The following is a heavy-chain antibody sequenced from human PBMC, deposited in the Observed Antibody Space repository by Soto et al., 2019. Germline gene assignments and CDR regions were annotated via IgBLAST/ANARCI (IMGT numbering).Heavy chain of an antibody. CDR1: GFPVSTTY. Sequence: EVQLVESGGGLIKPGGSLRLSCAASGFPVSTTYMSWFGRAPGRGLEWVSVIYGGGSTYYADSVKGGCTISRDNSKNTLYLQMNSLRAEDTAVYYCARSGYSYGPFDYWGQGTLVTVSS. V-gene: IGHV3-53*01. J-gene: IGHJ4*02. D-gene: IGHD5-18*01. CDR2: IYGGGST. CDR3: ARSGYSYGPFDY.